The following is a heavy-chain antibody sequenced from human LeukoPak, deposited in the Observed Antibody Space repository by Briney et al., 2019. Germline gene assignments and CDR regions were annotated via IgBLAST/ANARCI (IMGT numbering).Heavy chain of an antibody. CDR2: INHSGST. Sequence: SETLSLTCAVSGGSFSGYYWSWVRQPPGKGLEWIGEINHSGSTNYNPSLKSRVTISVDTSKNQFSLKLSSVTAADTAVYYCARGGSGSMNPDYYYYMDVWGKGTTVTVSS. CDR3: ARGGSGSMNPDYYYYMDV. J-gene: IGHJ6*03. D-gene: IGHD3-22*01. CDR1: GGSFSGYY. V-gene: IGHV4-34*01.